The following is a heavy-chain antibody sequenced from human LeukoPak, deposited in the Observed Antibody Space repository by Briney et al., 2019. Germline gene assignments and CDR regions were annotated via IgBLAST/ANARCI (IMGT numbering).Heavy chain of an antibody. CDR1: GFTFSTYD. J-gene: IGHJ3*02. CDR2: IGAGGDT. D-gene: IGHD3-10*01. V-gene: IGHV3-13*01. Sequence: GGSLRLSCAASGFTFSTYDMHWVRQATGKGLEWVSGIGAGGDTYYSGSVKGRFTISRENAKKSLYLQMNSLRGGDTAVYYCARSVGELGNAFDIWGQGTRVTVSS. CDR3: ARSVGELGNAFDI.